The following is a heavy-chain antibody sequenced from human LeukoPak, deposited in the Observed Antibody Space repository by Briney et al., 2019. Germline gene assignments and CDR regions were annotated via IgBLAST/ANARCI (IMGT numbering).Heavy chain of an antibody. Sequence: PGGPLRLSCTASGFTFSNYAMTWVRQAPGKGLVWISAISPRSNSIYYSDSVRGRFTVSRDNSKNTLYLQMNSLRAEDTAVYYCARETAAAALPDAFDIWGQGTMVTVSS. CDR2: ISPRSNSI. CDR1: GFTFSNYA. D-gene: IGHD6-13*01. J-gene: IGHJ3*02. V-gene: IGHV3-23*01. CDR3: ARETAAAALPDAFDI.